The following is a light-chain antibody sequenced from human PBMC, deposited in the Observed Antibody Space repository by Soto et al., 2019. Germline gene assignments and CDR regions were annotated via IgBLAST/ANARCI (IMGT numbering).Light chain of an antibody. CDR2: GAS. Sequence: EIVMTQSPATLSVSPGEGVTLSCRATQSISSNLAWFQQKPGQAPRLLIYGASTRATGTPARFSGSGSGTEFTLTISSLLSEDFAVYFCQQYNIWPRAFGQGTKVEIK. CDR1: QSISSN. CDR3: QQYNIWPRA. V-gene: IGKV3D-15*01. J-gene: IGKJ1*01.